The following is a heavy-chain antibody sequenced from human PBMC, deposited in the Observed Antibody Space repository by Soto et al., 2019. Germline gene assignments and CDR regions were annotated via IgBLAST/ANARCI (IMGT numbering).Heavy chain of an antibody. J-gene: IGHJ6*02. Sequence: PGGSLRVSCAASGFTFSSYSMQWVRQSPGKGLEWVSAITRNSDIYYADSVKGRFTISRDNAQNSVSLQMDSLRAEDTAVSYCAREETAWPLAYGLDVWGQGTTVTVSS. CDR3: AREETAWPLAYGLDV. CDR1: GFTFSSYS. V-gene: IGHV3-21*01. D-gene: IGHD2-21*02. CDR2: ITRNSDI.